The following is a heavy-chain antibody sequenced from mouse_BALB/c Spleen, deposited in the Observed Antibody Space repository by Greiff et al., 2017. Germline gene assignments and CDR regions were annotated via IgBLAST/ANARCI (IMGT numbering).Heavy chain of an antibody. CDR1: GFSLTSYG. CDR3: ARAYYGNLYYFDY. Sequence: QVQLQQSGPGLVAPSQSLSITCTVSGFSLTSYGVHWVRQPPGKGLEWLGVIWAGGSTNYNSALMSRLSISKDNSKSQVFLKMNSLQTDDTAMYYCARAYYGNLYYFDYWGQGTTLTVSS. D-gene: IGHD2-10*01. CDR2: IWAGGST. J-gene: IGHJ2*01. V-gene: IGHV2-9*02.